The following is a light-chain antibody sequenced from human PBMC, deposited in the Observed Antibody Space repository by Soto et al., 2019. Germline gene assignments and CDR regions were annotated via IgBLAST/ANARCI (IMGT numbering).Light chain of an antibody. CDR1: QSISSY. CDR3: QQRYSTPSIT. CDR2: AAS. Sequence: DIQMTQSPSSLSASVGDRVTITCRASQSISSYLNWYQQKPGEAPKLLIYAASSLQSGVPSRFSGSGSGTDFTLTISSLQPEDFATYYCQQRYSTPSITFGQGTRLEIK. J-gene: IGKJ5*01. V-gene: IGKV1-39*01.